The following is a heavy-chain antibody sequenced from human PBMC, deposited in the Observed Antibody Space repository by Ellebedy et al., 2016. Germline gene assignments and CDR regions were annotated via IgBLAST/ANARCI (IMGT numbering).Heavy chain of an antibody. CDR3: ARDQGTTVTTLYY. Sequence: ASVKVSXKASGYTFTSYYMHWVRQAPGQGLEWMGIINPSGGSTSYAQKFQGRVTMTRDTSTSTVYMELSNLRSEDTAVYYCARDQGTTVTTLYYWGQGTLVTVSS. CDR2: INPSGGST. D-gene: IGHD4-17*01. V-gene: IGHV1-46*01. J-gene: IGHJ4*02. CDR1: GYTFTSYY.